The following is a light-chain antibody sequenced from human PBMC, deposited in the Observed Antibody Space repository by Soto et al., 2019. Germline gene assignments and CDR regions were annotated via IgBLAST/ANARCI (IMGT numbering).Light chain of an antibody. CDR2: DAS. V-gene: IGKV3-11*01. J-gene: IGKJ4*01. CDR3: QQRSNWLFT. Sequence: EIVLPQSPATLSLSPGERATLSCRASQSVSSYLAWYQQKPGQAPRLLIYDASNRATGIPARFSGSGSGTDFPLTISSLEPEDFAVYYCQQRSNWLFTFGGGTKVEIK. CDR1: QSVSSY.